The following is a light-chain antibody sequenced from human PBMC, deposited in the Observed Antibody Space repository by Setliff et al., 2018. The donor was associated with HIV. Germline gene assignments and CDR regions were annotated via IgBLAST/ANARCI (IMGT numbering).Light chain of an antibody. CDR2: EVS. V-gene: IGLV2-14*01. Sequence: QSALTQPASVSGSPGQSITTSCIGTSGDIGAYNYVSWYQQYPDKAPKLMIYEVSNRPLGVSDRFSGSKSGNTASLTISGLQAEEEADYYCCSYTGRSAYVFGGGTKVTVL. CDR3: CSYTGRSAYV. CDR1: SGDIGAYNY. J-gene: IGLJ1*01.